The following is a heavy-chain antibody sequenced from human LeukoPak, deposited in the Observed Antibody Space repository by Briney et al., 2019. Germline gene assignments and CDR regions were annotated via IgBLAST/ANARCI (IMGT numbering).Heavy chain of an antibody. CDR3: ARSDYDYVWGSYHYFDY. D-gene: IGHD3-16*01. CDR2: IYYSGST. V-gene: IGHV4-59*08. Sequence: SETLSLTCTVSGGSISTYLWNWIRQPQGKGLEWIGYIYYSGSTYYNPSLKSRVTISVDTSKNQFSLKLSSVTAADTAVYYCARSDYDYVWGSYHYFDYWGQGTLVTVSS. CDR1: GGSISTYL. J-gene: IGHJ4*02.